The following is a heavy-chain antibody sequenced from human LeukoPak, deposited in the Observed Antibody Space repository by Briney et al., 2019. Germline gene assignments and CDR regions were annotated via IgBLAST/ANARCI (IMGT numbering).Heavy chain of an antibody. CDR1: GFTFSVYN. V-gene: IGHV3-11*04. CDR2: ISIIGSTT. Sequence: GGSLRLSCEGSGFTFSVYNMGWIRHAPGKGLEWVSYISIIGSTTYSADSVKGRFTISRDNAKNSLYLQMNSLTAEDTAVNYCARRGADCIDAFDIWGQRAMVTVSS. CDR3: ARRGADCIDAFDI. D-gene: IGHD2-21*01. J-gene: IGHJ3*02.